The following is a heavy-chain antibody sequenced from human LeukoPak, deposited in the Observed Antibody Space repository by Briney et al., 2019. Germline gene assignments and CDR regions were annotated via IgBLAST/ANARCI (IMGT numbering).Heavy chain of an antibody. CDR1: GGSISSYY. J-gene: IGHJ5*02. D-gene: IGHD2-2*01. CDR3: ARYLIGYCSSTGCWPAWFDP. V-gene: IGHV4-4*09. CDR2: IYTSGST. Sequence: PSETLSLTCTVSGGSISSYYWSWIRQPPGKGLEWIGYIYTSGSTNYNPSLKSRVTISVDTSKNQFSLKLSSVTAADTAVYYCARYLIGYCSSTGCWPAWFDPWGQGTLVTVSS.